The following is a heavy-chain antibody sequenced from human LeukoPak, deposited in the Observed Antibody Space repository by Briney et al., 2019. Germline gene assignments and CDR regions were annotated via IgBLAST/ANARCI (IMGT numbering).Heavy chain of an antibody. CDR3: ARSIAAADTGRLDY. D-gene: IGHD6-13*01. V-gene: IGHV4-39*07. Sequence: SETLSLTCTVSGGSISSSRYYWGWIRQPPGKGLEWIGSIYYSGSTYYNPSLKSRVTISVDTSKNQFSLKLSSVTAADTAVYYCARSIAAADTGRLDYWGQGTLVTVSS. CDR2: IYYSGST. CDR1: GGSISSSRYY. J-gene: IGHJ4*02.